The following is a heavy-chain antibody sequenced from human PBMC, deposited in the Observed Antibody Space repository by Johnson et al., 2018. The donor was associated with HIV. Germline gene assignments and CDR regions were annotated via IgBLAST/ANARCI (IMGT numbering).Heavy chain of an antibody. V-gene: IGHV3-20*04. CDR3: AKDGVAAAFAAFDI. D-gene: IGHD6-13*01. J-gene: IGHJ3*02. Sequence: VQLVESGGGVVRPGGSLRLSCAASGFTFDDYGMSWVRQAPGKGLEWVSGISWNSGSIGYADSVKGRFTISRDNAKNSLYLQMNSLRAEDTALYYCAKDGVAAAFAAFDIWGQGTMVTVSS. CDR2: ISWNSGSI. CDR1: GFTFDDYG.